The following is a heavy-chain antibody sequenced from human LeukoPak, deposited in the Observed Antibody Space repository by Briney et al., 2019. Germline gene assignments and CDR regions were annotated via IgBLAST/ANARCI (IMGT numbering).Heavy chain of an antibody. J-gene: IGHJ4*02. V-gene: IGHV3-48*03. CDR2: ISSSGDFI. CDR1: GFTFSSYE. Sequence: GGSLRLSCVGSGFTFSSYEMNWVRQAPGKGLEWVSYISSSGDFIYYADSVKGRFTISRDNAKNSLYLQTISLRAEDTAVYSCARARNSGWNIDYWGRGTLVTVSS. D-gene: IGHD6-19*01. CDR3: ARARNSGWNIDY.